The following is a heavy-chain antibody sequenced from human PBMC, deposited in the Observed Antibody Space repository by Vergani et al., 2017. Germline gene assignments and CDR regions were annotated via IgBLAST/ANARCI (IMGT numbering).Heavy chain of an antibody. CDR3: ASNVVVVAATPYYYYGMDV. V-gene: IGHV1-69*02. D-gene: IGHD2-15*01. J-gene: IGHJ6*02. CDR1: GGTFSSYT. Sequence: QVQLVQSGAEVKKPGSSVKVSCKASGGTFSSYTISWVRQAPGQGLEWMGRIIPILGIANYAQKFQGRVTITADKSTSPAYMELSSLRSEDTAVYYCASNVVVVAATPYYYYGMDVWGQGTTVTVSS. CDR2: IIPILGIA.